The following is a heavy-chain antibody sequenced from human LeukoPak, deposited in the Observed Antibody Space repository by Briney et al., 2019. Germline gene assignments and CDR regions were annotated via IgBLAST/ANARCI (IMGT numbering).Heavy chain of an antibody. CDR1: GFTFSVYG. CDR3: ARGPTMKMDV. CDR2: ISYDGSNK. V-gene: IGHV3-30*12. D-gene: IGHD3-22*01. Sequence: GGSLRLSCAASGFTFSVYGVHWVRQAPGKGLEWVAVISYDGSNKYYADSVKGRFTISRDNSKNTLYLQMNSLRAEDTAVYYCARGPTMKMDVWGKGTTVTVSS. J-gene: IGHJ6*04.